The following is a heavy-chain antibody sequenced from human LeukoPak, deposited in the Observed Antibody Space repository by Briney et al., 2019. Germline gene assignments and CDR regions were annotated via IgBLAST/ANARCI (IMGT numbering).Heavy chain of an antibody. V-gene: IGHV1-46*01. J-gene: IGHJ6*03. D-gene: IGHD1-26*01. CDR2: INPSGGST. CDR3: AIRSWELHSPYYYMDV. Sequence: ASVKVSCKASGYTFTNSYMQWVRQAPGQGLEWMGIINPSGGSTSYAQKFQDRVTMTRDMSTSTVYMELSSLRSEDTAVYYCAIRSWELHSPYYYMDVWGKGTTVAVSS. CDR1: GYTFTNSY.